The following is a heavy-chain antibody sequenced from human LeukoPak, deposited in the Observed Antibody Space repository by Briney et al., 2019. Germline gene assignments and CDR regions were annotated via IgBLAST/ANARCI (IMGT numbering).Heavy chain of an antibody. CDR3: ARGFADVSAYGY. D-gene: IGHD3-22*01. Sequence: SQTLSLTCTVSGGSIRSYYWSWIRQPPAQGLQCIVYIYYTGSANYNPSLKSRVTILVDTSKNQFSLKLSSVTAADTAVYYCARGFADVSAYGYWGQGTLVTVSS. J-gene: IGHJ4*02. CDR1: GGSIRSYY. V-gene: IGHV4-59*01. CDR2: IYYTGSA.